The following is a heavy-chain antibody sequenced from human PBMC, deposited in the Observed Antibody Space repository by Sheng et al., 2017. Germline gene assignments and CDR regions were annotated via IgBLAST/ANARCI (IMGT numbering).Heavy chain of an antibody. Sequence: QVQLQQWGAGLLKPSETLSLTCAVYGGSFSGYYWSWIRQPPGKGLEWIGEINHSGSTNYNPSLKSRVTISVDTSKNQFSLKLSSVTAADTAVYYCARGGHDFWSGYHSYFDYWGQGTLVTVSS. D-gene: IGHD3-3*01. CDR3: ARGGHDFWSGYHSYFDY. CDR2: INHSGST. V-gene: IGHV4-34*01. J-gene: IGHJ4*02. CDR1: GGSFSGYY.